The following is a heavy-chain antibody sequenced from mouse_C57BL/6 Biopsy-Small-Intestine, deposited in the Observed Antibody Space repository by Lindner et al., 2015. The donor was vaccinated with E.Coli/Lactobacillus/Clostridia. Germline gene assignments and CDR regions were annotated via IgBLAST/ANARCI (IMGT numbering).Heavy chain of an antibody. D-gene: IGHD1-3*01. Sequence: SVKVSCKTSGYTFTAYGISWVRQAPGQGPEWMGWISGNNGNTHYAQKFQARVTMAIDTSTSTAYMELRSLKSDDTAVYYCARGADLGLCSGTSCYAWVYWGQGTLVTVSS. J-gene: IGHJ4*01. CDR2: ISGNNGNT. CDR1: GYTFTAYG. CDR3: ARGADLGLCSGTSCYAWVY. V-gene: IGHV1S55*01.